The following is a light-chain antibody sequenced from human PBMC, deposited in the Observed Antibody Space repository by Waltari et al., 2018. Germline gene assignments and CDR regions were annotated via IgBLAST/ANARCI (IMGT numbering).Light chain of an antibody. CDR1: RSDVGKYNF. V-gene: IGLV2-23*02. J-gene: IGLJ2*01. Sequence: QSALTQPASVSGSPGQSIAISCTGTRSDVGKYNFVSWYQHPPGGAPKLIIYEVTKRPSGVSDRFSASKSGNTASLTISGLQAEDEADYYCCSYAGGRGIFGGGTKLTVL. CDR2: EVT. CDR3: CSYAGGRGI.